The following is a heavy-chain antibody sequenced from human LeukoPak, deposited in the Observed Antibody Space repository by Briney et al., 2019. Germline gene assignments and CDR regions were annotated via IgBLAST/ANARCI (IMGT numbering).Heavy chain of an antibody. CDR1: GFTFTSHA. V-gene: IGHV3-23*01. Sequence: GGSRRLSCAASGFTFTSHAMSWVRQAPGKGLEWVSAIRGSGDNTFYADSVKGRFAISRDNSKNTVYLQMNILRAEDTAVYYCAKSVGWGGYDAFDIWGQGTMVTVSS. CDR2: IRGSGDNT. J-gene: IGHJ3*02. CDR3: AKSVGWGGYDAFDI. D-gene: IGHD3-16*01.